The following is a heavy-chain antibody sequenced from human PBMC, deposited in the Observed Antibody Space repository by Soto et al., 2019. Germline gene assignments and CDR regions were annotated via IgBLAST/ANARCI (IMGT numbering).Heavy chain of an antibody. CDR3: ASWGSYRYIDYFDY. CDR1: GFTFSSYA. V-gene: IGHV3-23*01. D-gene: IGHD3-16*02. CDR2: ISGSGGST. Sequence: GGSLRLSCAASGFTFSSYAMSWVRQAPGKGLEWVSAISGSGGSTYYADSVKGRFTISRDNSKNTLYLPMNSLRAEDTAVYYCASWGSYRYIDYFDYWGQGTLVTVSS. J-gene: IGHJ4*02.